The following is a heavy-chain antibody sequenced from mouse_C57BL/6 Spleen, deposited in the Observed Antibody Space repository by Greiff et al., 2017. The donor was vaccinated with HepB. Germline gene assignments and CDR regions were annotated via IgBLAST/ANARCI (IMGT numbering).Heavy chain of an antibody. CDR3: AARYGYDGGAWFAY. Sequence: VQLQQSGAELVKPGASVKMSCKASGYTFTSYWITWVKQRPGQGLEWIGDIYPGSGSTNYNEKFKSKATLTVDTSSSTAYMQLSSLTSEDSAVYYCAARYGYDGGAWFAYWGQGTLVTVYA. J-gene: IGHJ3*01. CDR1: GYTFTSYW. D-gene: IGHD2-2*01. V-gene: IGHV1-55*01. CDR2: IYPGSGST.